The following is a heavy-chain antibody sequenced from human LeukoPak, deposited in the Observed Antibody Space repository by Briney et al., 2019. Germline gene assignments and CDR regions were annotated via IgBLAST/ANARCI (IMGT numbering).Heavy chain of an antibody. J-gene: IGHJ6*02. CDR2: IYYSGST. CDR3: ARVEPDSYYYGMDV. CDR1: GDSISSHY. D-gene: IGHD1-14*01. V-gene: IGHV4-59*11. Sequence: PSETLSLTCTVSGDSISSHYWSWIRQPPGKGLEWIGYIYYSGSTNYNPSLKSRVTISIDTSNNQFSLKLSSVTAADTAVYYCARVEPDSYYYGMDVWGQGTTVTVPS.